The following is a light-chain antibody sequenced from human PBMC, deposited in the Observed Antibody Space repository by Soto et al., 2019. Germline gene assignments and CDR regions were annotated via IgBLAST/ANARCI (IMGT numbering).Light chain of an antibody. J-gene: IGKJ1*01. CDR3: QQYGSSGT. CDR2: GAC. CDR1: QSISNNY. V-gene: IGKV3-20*01. Sequence: VLSQSPGTLSLSTGERATLSCRASQSISNNYLALYQQKPGQAPRLLIYGACNRATGIPDRFSGSGSGKDFTITISRLEPEDFAVYYCQQYGSSGTFGQGTKVDIK.